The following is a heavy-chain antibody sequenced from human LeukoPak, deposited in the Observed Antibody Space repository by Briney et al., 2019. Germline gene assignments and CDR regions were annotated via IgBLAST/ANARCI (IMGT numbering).Heavy chain of an antibody. CDR1: GFTFSHFG. V-gene: IGHV3-30*02. CDR3: VKVIYCNGDSCYGEYFQH. CDR2: IRYDGTNR. D-gene: IGHD2-15*01. Sequence: GGSLRLSCAASGFTFSHFGMHWVRQAPGKGLEWVAFIRYDGTNRYYADLGKGRFTISRDNSKNTLYLQMNSLRAEDTAVYYCVKVIYCNGDSCYGEYFQHWGQGTLVTASS. J-gene: IGHJ1*01.